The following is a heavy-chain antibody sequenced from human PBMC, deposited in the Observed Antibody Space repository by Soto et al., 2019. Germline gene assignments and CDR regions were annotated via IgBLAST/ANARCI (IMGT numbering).Heavy chain of an antibody. D-gene: IGHD3-3*01. V-gene: IGHV4-59*08. Sequence: SDAFSLTCTVSGGFISSYYWSWSRQPPGKGLEWIGYIYYSGSTNYNPSLKSRVTISVDTSKNQFSLKLSSVTAADTAVYYCARLDDYWGGRYDMDLWGQGTTVSVSS. CDR3: ARLDDYWGGRYDMDL. CDR1: GGFISSYY. J-gene: IGHJ6*02. CDR2: IYYSGST.